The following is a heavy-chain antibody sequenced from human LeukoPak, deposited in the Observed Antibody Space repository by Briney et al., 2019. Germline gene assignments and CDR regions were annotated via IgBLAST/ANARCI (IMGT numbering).Heavy chain of an antibody. CDR1: GGSISSYY. J-gene: IGHJ6*02. Sequence: SETLSLTCTVSGGSISSYYWSWIWQPPGKGLEWIGYIYYSGSTNYNPSLKSRVTVSVDTSKNQFSLKLSSVTAADTAVYYCARDPYYYYGMDVWGQGTTVTVSS. V-gene: IGHV4-59*01. CDR3: ARDPYYYYGMDV. CDR2: IYYSGST.